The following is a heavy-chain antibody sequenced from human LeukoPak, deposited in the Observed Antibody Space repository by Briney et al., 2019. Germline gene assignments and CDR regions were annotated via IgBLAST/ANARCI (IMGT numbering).Heavy chain of an antibody. CDR3: ARDHLGYSFDY. Sequence: PGGSLRLSCAASGFTFSSYWMSWVRRTPQKGLEWVANIKEDGSEKYYVDSVKGRFTISRENTKNSLYLQMNSLRADDTAVYYCARDHLGYSFDYWGQGTLVTVSS. J-gene: IGHJ4*02. CDR1: GFTFSSYW. V-gene: IGHV3-7*04. CDR2: IKEDGSEK.